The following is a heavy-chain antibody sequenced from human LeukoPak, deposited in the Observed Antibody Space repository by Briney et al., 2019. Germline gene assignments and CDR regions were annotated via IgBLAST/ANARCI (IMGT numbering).Heavy chain of an antibody. CDR3: ARDPPGGYYDSSGLGYY. Sequence: EASVKVSCKASGYTFTSYGISWVRQAPRQGLEWMGWISAYNSNTNYAQKLQGRVTMTTDTSTSTAYMELRSLRSDDTAVYYCARDPPGGYYDSSGLGYYWGQGTLVTVSS. J-gene: IGHJ4*02. D-gene: IGHD3-22*01. V-gene: IGHV1-18*01. CDR2: ISAYNSNT. CDR1: GYTFTSYG.